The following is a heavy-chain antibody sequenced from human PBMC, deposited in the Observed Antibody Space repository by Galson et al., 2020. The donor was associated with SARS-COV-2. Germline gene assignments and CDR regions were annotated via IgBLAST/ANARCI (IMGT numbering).Heavy chain of an antibody. CDR1: GASIESTSYY. J-gene: IGHJ6*02. V-gene: IGHV4-39*07. D-gene: IGHD3-3*01. CDR2: IYYDGPT. Sequence: SETLSLTCTVSGASIESTSYYWGWIRQPTGKGLEWLGIIYYDGPTYYNPSLTSRLTISIDTSKNQFFLKLSSVTAAADSGVYYCARDGVGIAMYGVVTNYHFCGLDLWGQGTTGTVSS. CDR3: ARDGVGIAMYGVVTNYHFCGLDL.